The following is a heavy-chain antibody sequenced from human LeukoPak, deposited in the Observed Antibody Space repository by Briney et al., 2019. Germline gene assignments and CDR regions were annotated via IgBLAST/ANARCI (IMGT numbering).Heavy chain of an antibody. J-gene: IGHJ6*03. V-gene: IGHV3-21*01. CDR3: ARDPYSGSYGDSYYYYMDV. CDR1: GFSFSSYN. D-gene: IGHD1-26*01. Sequence: GGSLRLSCAASGFSFSSYNMNWVRQAPGKGLEWVSSITTSSTYTFYADSVKGRFTISRNNAKNSLYLQMNSLRAEDTAVYYCARDPYSGSYGDSYYYYMDVWGKGTTVTISS. CDR2: ITTSSTYT.